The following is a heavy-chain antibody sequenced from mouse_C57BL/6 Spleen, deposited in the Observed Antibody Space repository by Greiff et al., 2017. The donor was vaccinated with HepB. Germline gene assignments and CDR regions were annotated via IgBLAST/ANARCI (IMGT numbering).Heavy chain of an antibody. D-gene: IGHD3-1*01. Sequence: EVQLQQSGPELVKPGASVKISCKASGYTFTDYYMNWVKQSHGKSLEWIGDINPNNGGTSYNQKFKGKATLTVDKSSSTAYMELRSLTSEDSAVYYCARIGHTFYYFDYWGQGTTLTVSS. J-gene: IGHJ2*01. CDR1: GYTFTDYY. CDR3: ARIGHTFYYFDY. CDR2: INPNNGGT. V-gene: IGHV1-26*01.